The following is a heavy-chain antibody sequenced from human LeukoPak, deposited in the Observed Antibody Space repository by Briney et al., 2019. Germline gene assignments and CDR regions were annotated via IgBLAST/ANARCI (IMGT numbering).Heavy chain of an antibody. D-gene: IGHD2-21*01. Sequence: SETLSLTCTVSGGSISSGGYYWSWIRQHPGKGLEWIGYIYYSGSTYYNPSLKSRVTISVDMSKNQFSLKLSSVTAADTAVYYCRGALGGDSDYWGQGTLVTVSS. J-gene: IGHJ4*02. CDR1: GGSISSGGYY. CDR2: IYYSGST. V-gene: IGHV4-31*03. CDR3: RGALGGDSDY.